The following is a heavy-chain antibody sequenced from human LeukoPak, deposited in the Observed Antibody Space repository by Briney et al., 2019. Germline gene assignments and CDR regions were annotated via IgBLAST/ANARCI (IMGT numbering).Heavy chain of an antibody. CDR1: GGSFSGYY. V-gene: IGHV4-34*01. J-gene: IGHJ4*02. CDR3: ARAEYSSSGAMVDY. CDR2: INHSGST. Sequence: SETLSLTCAVYGGSFSGYYWSWIRQPPGKGLEWIGEINHSGSTNYNPSLKSRVTISVDTSKNQFSLKLSSVTAADTAVYYCARAEYSSSGAMVDYWGQGTLVTVSS. D-gene: IGHD6-6*01.